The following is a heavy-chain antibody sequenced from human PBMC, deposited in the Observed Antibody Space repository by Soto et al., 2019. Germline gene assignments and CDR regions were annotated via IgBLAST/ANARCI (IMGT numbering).Heavy chain of an antibody. CDR1: GGSISSGNYY. J-gene: IGHJ4*02. D-gene: IGHD2-15*01. V-gene: IGHV4-31*03. CDR2: IFYSGST. CDR3: ARGGSGDIVVVAAIDY. Sequence: QVQLQESGPGLVKPSQTLSLTCTVSGGSISSGNYYWSWIRQHPGKGLEWIGYIFYSGSTYYNPSLQSRGTISVDTSKNQFSLKLSSVTAADTAVYYCARGGSGDIVVVAAIDYWGQGTLVTVSS.